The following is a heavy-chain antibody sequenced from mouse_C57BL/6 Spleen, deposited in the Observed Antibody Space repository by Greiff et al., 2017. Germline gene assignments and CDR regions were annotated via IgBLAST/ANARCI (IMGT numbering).Heavy chain of an antibody. CDR2: IDPEDGET. Sequence: EVMLVESGAELVKPGASVKLSCTASGFNIKDYYMHWVKQRTEQGLEWIGRIDPEDGETKYAPKFQGKATITADTSSYTAYLQLSSLTSDDTAVYYCAFYGYKGGNFDYWGQGTTRTVSS. CDR3: AFYGYKGGNFDY. J-gene: IGHJ2*01. D-gene: IGHD2-2*01. CDR1: GFNIKDYY. V-gene: IGHV14-2*01.